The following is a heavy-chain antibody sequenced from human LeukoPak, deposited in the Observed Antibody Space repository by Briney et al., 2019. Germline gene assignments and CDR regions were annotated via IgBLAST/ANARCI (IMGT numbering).Heavy chain of an antibody. V-gene: IGHV3-23*01. Sequence: GGSLRLSCAASGFTYSNYAMTWVRQAPGKGLEWVSSISSGGHSTYYAGAVKGRFTISRDNSKNTLYLQMNSLRAEDTAVYYCAKGAGQWLVPSEYFQYWGQGTLVTVSS. J-gene: IGHJ1*01. CDR2: ISSGGHST. CDR1: GFTYSNYA. CDR3: AKGAGQWLVPSEYFQY. D-gene: IGHD6-19*01.